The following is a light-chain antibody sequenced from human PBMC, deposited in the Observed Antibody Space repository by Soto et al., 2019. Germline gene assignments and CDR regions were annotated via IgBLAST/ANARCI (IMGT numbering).Light chain of an antibody. CDR2: DVS. CDR1: HSVSSNY. CDR3: QQYGISPT. J-gene: IGKJ1*01. Sequence: EIVLTQSPGTLSLSPGERATLSCRSSHSVSSNYLAWYQQKPGQAPRLLIYDVSSRATGIPNRCSGSGSGKDFTLTISGLEPVDFAVYYCQQYGISPTFGQGTKVEIK. V-gene: IGKV3-20*01.